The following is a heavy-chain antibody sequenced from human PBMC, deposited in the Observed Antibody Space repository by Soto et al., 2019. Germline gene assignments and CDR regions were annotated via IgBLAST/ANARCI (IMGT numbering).Heavy chain of an antibody. CDR3: ARVSPDYYGSGSYYGEYYFDY. J-gene: IGHJ4*02. CDR1: GFTFSSYG. V-gene: IGHV3-33*01. CDR2: IWYDGSNK. Sequence: ALRLSSAASGFTFSSYGMHWVLQAPGKGLEWVAVIWYDGSNKYYADSVKGRFTISRDNSKNTLYLQMNSLRAEDTAVYYCARVSPDYYGSGSYYGEYYFDYWGQGTLVTVSS. D-gene: IGHD3-10*01.